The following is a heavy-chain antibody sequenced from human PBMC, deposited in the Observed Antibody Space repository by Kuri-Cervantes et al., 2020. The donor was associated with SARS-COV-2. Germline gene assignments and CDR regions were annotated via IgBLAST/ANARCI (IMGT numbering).Heavy chain of an antibody. Sequence: GGSLRLSCAASGFTFTTYAMRWVRQAPRKGLEWVSGISGSGGSIYYADSVKGRCAISRDNSKNTLYLQMNSLRAEDTAVYYCAKERWSEVGATPFDYWGQGTLVTVSS. CDR1: GFTFTTYA. V-gene: IGHV3-23*01. CDR3: AKERWSEVGATPFDY. D-gene: IGHD1-26*01. CDR2: ISGSGGSI. J-gene: IGHJ4*02.